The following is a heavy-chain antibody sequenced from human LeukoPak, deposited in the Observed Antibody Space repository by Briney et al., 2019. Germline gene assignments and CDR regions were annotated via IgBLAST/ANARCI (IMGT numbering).Heavy chain of an antibody. V-gene: IGHV4-59*12. CDR2: IYYSGTT. CDR1: GGSISNYY. CDR3: ARPGTSSSHYSGNDWFDP. Sequence: SETLSLTCTVSGGSISNYYWSWIRQPPGKGLEWIGYIYYSGTTNYNPSLKSRVTISVDTSKNQFSLKLSSVTAADTAVYYCARPGTSSSHYSGNDWFDPWGQGTLVTVSS. D-gene: IGHD1-20*01. J-gene: IGHJ5*02.